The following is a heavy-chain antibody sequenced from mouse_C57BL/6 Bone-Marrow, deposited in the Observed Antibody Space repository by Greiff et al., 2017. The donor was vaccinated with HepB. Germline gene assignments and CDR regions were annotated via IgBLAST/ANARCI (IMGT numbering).Heavy chain of an antibody. D-gene: IGHD2-4*01. V-gene: IGHV5-16*01. CDR3: ARDLHYDYDNYAMDY. Sequence: EVKLVESEGGLVQPGRSMKLSCTASGFTFSDYYMAWVRQVPEKGLEWVANINYDGSSTYYLDSLKSRFIISRDNAKNILYLQMSSLKSEDTATYYCARDLHYDYDNYAMDYWGQGTSVTVSS. CDR1: GFTFSDYY. J-gene: IGHJ4*01. CDR2: INYDGSST.